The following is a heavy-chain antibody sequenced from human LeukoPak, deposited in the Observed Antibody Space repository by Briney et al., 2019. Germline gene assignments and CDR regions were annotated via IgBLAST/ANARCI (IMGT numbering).Heavy chain of an antibody. Sequence: SSVKVSCKASGGTFSSYAISWVRQAPGQGLEWMGRIIPILGIANYAQKFQGRVTITANKSTSTEYMELSSLRSEDTAVYDFAREASRLRLGELSLLGYFDYWGQGTLVTVSS. CDR3: AREASRLRLGELSLLGYFDY. V-gene: IGHV1-69*04. J-gene: IGHJ4*02. D-gene: IGHD3-16*02. CDR1: GGTFSSYA. CDR2: IIPILGIA.